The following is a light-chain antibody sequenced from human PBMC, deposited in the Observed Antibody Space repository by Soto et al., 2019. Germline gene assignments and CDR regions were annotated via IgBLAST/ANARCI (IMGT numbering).Light chain of an antibody. CDR1: QPIGNNY. Sequence: EIVLTQSPGALSLSPGERATLSCRASQPIGNNYLAWYQQKPGQAPRLLIYGGSDRATGIPDRFSGSGAGTDFTLTTNRLEPEDSAVYYCQQYDPSPWTFGQGTKVEIK. CDR2: GGS. CDR3: QQYDPSPWT. J-gene: IGKJ1*01. V-gene: IGKV3-20*01.